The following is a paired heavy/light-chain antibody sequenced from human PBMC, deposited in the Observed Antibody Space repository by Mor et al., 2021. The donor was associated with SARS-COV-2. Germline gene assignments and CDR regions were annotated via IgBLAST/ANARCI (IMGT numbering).Heavy chain of an antibody. Sequence: EVQLLESGGGLVKPGGSLRLSCAASGFTFTDAWMNWVRQAPGKGLEWLGRIKSKAHGGTPDYAAPVKARFTISRDDSRRTMYLQMNSLSSEDTAVYYCTTDGGVMANVIYTYWGQGILVTVSS. D-gene: IGHD3-16*01. CDR3: TTDGGVMANVIYTY. CDR1: GFTFTDAW. CDR2: IKSKAHGGTP. J-gene: IGHJ4*02. V-gene: IGHV3-15*01.
Light chain of an antibody. CDR1: QSVSSN. Sequence: EIVMTQSPATLSVSPGERVTLSCRASQSVSSNLAWHQQKPGQAPRLLIHGATTRATGIPARFSGSGSGTEFTLTITSLQPEDFAVYYCQQYNEWYTFGQGTKLEIK. V-gene: IGKV3-15*01. CDR3: QQYNEWYT. CDR2: GAT. J-gene: IGKJ2*01.